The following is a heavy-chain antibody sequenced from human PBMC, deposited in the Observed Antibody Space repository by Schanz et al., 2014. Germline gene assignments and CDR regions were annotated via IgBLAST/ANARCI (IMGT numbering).Heavy chain of an antibody. V-gene: IGHV3-48*02. CDR1: GFTFSTYG. CDR2: ISSSSSTI. CDR3: ARGPDYGSGSYSSY. J-gene: IGHJ4*02. D-gene: IGHD3-10*01. Sequence: VQLVESGGGVVQPGGSLRLSCAASGFTFSTYGMHWVRQAPGKGLEWVSYISSSSSTIYYADSVKGRFTISRDNAKNSLYLQMNSLRDEDTAVYFCARGPDYGSGSYSSYWGQGTLVTVSS.